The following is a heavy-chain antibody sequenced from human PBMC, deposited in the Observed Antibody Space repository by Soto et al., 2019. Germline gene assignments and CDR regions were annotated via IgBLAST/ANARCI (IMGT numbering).Heavy chain of an antibody. Sequence: QVQLQESGPGLVKPSQTLSLTCTVSGGSISSGGYYWSWIRQHPGKGLEWIGYIYYSGSTYYNPSLKSRVTISVDTSKNQFSLKLSSVTAADTAVYYCERTSCSGGSCYKIDYWGQGTLVTVSS. D-gene: IGHD2-15*01. J-gene: IGHJ4*02. CDR3: ERTSCSGGSCYKIDY. V-gene: IGHV4-31*03. CDR2: IYYSGST. CDR1: GGSISSGGYY.